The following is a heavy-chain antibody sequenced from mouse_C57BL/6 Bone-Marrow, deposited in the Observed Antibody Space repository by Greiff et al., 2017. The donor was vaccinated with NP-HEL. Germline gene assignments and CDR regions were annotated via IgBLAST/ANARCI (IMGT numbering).Heavy chain of an antibody. V-gene: IGHV1-50*01. J-gene: IGHJ2*01. Sequence: QVQLKQPGAELVKPGASVKLSCKASGYTFTSYWMQWVKQRPGQGLEWIGEIDPSDSYTNYNQKFKGKATLTVDTSSSTAYMQLSSLTSEDSAVYYCHYGSSLDYWGQGTTRTVSS. CDR3: HYGSSLDY. CDR2: IDPSDSYT. D-gene: IGHD1-1*01. CDR1: GYTFTSYW.